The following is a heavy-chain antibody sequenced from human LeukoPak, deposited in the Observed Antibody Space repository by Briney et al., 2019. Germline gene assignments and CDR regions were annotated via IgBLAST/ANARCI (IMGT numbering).Heavy chain of an antibody. CDR1: GGSFSGYY. D-gene: IGHD3-16*02. Sequence: PSETLSLTCAVYGGSFSGYYWSWIRQPPGKGLEWIGEINHSGSTNYNPSLKSRVTISVDTSKNQFSLKLSSVTAAGTAVYYCARQHASGELSVWGQGTLVTVSS. CDR3: ARQHASGELSV. J-gene: IGHJ4*02. V-gene: IGHV4-34*01. CDR2: INHSGST.